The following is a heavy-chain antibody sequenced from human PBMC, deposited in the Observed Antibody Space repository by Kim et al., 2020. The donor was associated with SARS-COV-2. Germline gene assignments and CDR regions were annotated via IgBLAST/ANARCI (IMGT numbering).Heavy chain of an antibody. CDR2: IGAYNGMS. CDR1: GYTFAAYG. J-gene: IGHJ6*02. CDR3: ARGGRGDHFYNGMDV. Sequence: ASVKVSCKASGYTFAAYGISWVRQACGQGLQWMGGIGAYNGMSDYGQTFHDRITMTTDISSSTAYLEVRSLRSDDTAIYFCARGGRGDHFYNGMDVWGQGTAVIVSS. V-gene: IGHV1-18*01. D-gene: IGHD2-21*02.